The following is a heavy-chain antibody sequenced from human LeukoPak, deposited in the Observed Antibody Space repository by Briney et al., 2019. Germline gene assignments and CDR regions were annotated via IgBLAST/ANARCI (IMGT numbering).Heavy chain of an antibody. CDR2: ISWNSGSI. CDR1: GFTFDDYA. CDR3: AKGTVRGVATLFDY. J-gene: IGHJ4*02. Sequence: GRSLRLSCAASGFTFDDYAMHWVRQAPGKGLEWVSGISWNSGSIGYADSVKGRFTISRDNAKNSLYLQMSSLRAEDTALYYCAKGTVRGVATLFDYWGQGTLVTVSS. V-gene: IGHV3-9*01. D-gene: IGHD3-10*01.